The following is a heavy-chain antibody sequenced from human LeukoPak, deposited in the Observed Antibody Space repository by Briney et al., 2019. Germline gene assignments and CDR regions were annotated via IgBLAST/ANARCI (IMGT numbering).Heavy chain of an antibody. D-gene: IGHD3-22*01. CDR2: INHSGST. CDR3: ARLDYYDSSGYPPTYGMDV. Sequence: PSETLSLTCAVYGGSFSGCYWSWIRQPPGKGLEWIGEINHSGSTNYNPSLKSRVTISVDTSKNQFSLKLSSVTAADTAVYYCARLDYYDSSGYPPTYGMDVWGQGTTVTVSS. V-gene: IGHV4-34*01. CDR1: GGSFSGCY. J-gene: IGHJ6*02.